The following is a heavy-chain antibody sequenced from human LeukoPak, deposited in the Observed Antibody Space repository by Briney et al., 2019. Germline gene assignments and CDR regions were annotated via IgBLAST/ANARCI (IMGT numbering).Heavy chain of an antibody. CDR2: IKKDGSEN. V-gene: IGHV3-7*01. CDR3: ARHLSGVTGYSYGRGIDY. Sequence: GGSLRLSCAASGFTFSSYGMSWVRQAPGKGLEWVANIKKDGSENYYVDSVKGRFTISRDNAKKSLYLQMKSLRAEDTAVYYCARHLSGVTGYSYGRGIDYWGQGTLVTVSS. CDR1: GFTFSSYG. D-gene: IGHD5-18*01. J-gene: IGHJ4*02.